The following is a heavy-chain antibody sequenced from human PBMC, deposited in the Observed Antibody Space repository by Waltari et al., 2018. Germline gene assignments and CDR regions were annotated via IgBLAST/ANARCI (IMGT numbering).Heavy chain of an antibody. V-gene: IGHV1-2*02. CDR1: GYTFTAYY. D-gene: IGHD1-1*01. CDR3: ARETLPGNKIIDY. J-gene: IGHJ4*02. Sequence: QVQLVQSGAEVKEPGASVKVSCKTYGYTFTAYYRHWVRQAPGQGLEWMAWINANTGDSKSAQTFQGRVTVTRDTSITTAYLELSGLRSDDTALYYCARETLPGNKIIDYWGQGTLVTVSS. CDR2: INANTGDS.